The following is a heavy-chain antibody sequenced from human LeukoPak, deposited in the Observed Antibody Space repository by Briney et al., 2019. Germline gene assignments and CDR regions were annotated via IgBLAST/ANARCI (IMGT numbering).Heavy chain of an antibody. V-gene: IGHV1-69*13. CDR1: GGTFSSYA. CDR2: IIPIFGTA. CDR3: AREPRGYSNLDS. Sequence: GASVKVSCKASGGTFSSYAISWVRQAPGQGLEWMGGIIPIFGTANYAQKFQGRVTITADESTSTAYMELSSLRSEDTAVYYCAREPRGYSNLDSWGQGTPVTLSS. J-gene: IGHJ4*02. D-gene: IGHD4-11*01.